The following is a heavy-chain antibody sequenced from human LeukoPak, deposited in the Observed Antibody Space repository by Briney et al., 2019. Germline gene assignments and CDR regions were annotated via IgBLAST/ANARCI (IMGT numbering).Heavy chain of an antibody. CDR3: AKDFSSSWHDAFDI. V-gene: IGHV3-30*18. J-gene: IGHJ3*02. CDR1: GFTFINAW. CDR2: ISYDGSNK. D-gene: IGHD6-13*01. Sequence: GGSLRLSCAASGFTFINAWMSWVRQAPGKGLEWVAVISYDGSNKYYADSVKGRFTISRDNSKNTLYLQMNSLRAEDTAVYYCAKDFSSSWHDAFDIWGQGTMVTVSS.